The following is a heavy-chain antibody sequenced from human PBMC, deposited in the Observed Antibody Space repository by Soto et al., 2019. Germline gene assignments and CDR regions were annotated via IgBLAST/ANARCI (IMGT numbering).Heavy chain of an antibody. J-gene: IGHJ6*03. D-gene: IGHD3-10*01. Sequence: GASVKVSCKASGGTFSSYTISWVRQAPGQGLEWMGRIIPILGIANYAQKFQGRVTITADKSTSTAYMELSSLRSEDTAVYYCAREEEYYGSGSHPRVDYYYYYMDVWGKGTTVTVSS. CDR3: AREEEYYGSGSHPRVDYYYYYMDV. CDR2: IIPILGIA. CDR1: GGTFSSYT. V-gene: IGHV1-69*04.